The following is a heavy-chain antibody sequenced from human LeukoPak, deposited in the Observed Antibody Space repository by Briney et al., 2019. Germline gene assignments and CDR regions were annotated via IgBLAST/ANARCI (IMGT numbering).Heavy chain of an antibody. Sequence: GGSLRLSCAASGFTFSSYAMSWARQAPGKGLEWVSAISGSGGSTYYADSVKGRFTISRDNSKNTLYLQMNSLRAVDTAVYYCAKDEAVTGYSSGWYAYFDYWGQGTLVTVSS. D-gene: IGHD6-19*01. J-gene: IGHJ4*02. CDR1: GFTFSSYA. CDR2: ISGSGGST. CDR3: AKDEAVTGYSSGWYAYFDY. V-gene: IGHV3-23*01.